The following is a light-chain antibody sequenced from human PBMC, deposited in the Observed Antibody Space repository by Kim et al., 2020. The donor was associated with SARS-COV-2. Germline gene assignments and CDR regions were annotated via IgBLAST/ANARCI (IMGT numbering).Light chain of an antibody. J-gene: IGKJ1*01. CDR2: GAS. CDR1: QSVTSNF. V-gene: IGKV3-20*01. CDR3: QQYGSSPWT. Sequence: EIVLTQSPGTLSLSPGERATLSCRAGQSVTSNFLAWYQQKPGQAPRLLIYGASSRATDIPDRFSGSGSGTDFTLTISRLEPEDFVVYYCQQYGSSPWTFGQGTKVEIK.